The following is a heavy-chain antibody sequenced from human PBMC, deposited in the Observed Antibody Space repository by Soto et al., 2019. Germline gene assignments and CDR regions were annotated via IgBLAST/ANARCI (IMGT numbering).Heavy chain of an antibody. Sequence: GGSLRLSCAASGFTFSSYAMSWVRQAPGKGLEWVSAISGSGGSTYYADSVKGRFTISRDNSKNTLYLQMNSLRAEDTAVYYCAKDLNPRAPVWFWETDFDYWGQGTLVTVSS. J-gene: IGHJ4*02. CDR2: ISGSGGST. D-gene: IGHD3-10*01. CDR3: AKDLNPRAPVWFWETDFDY. CDR1: GFTFSSYA. V-gene: IGHV3-23*01.